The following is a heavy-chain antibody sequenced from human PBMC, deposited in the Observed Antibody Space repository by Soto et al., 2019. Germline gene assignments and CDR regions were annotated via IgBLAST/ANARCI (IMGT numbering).Heavy chain of an antibody. J-gene: IGHJ3*02. V-gene: IGHV1-2*04. CDR3: ARDENRKDAFDI. CDR1: GYSFISHY. Sequence: ASVKVSFKASGYSFISHYMPWVLQAPGQGLEWMGWINSNSGGINYAQKFQGWVIMTRDTSISTAYMELSRLRSDDTAVYYCARDENRKDAFDIWGQGTMVTVSS. CDR2: INSNSGGI.